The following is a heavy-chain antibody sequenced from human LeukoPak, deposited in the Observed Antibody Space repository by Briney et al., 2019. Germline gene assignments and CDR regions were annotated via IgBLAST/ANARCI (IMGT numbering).Heavy chain of an antibody. Sequence: SETLSLTCAVYGRSFSGYYWSWIRQPPGKGLEWIGEINHSGSTNYNPSLKSRVTISVDTSKNQFSLKLRSVTAADTAVYYCARKRKFDCWGQGTLVTVSS. CDR3: ARKRKFDC. J-gene: IGHJ4*02. V-gene: IGHV4-34*01. CDR1: GRSFSGYY. CDR2: INHSGST.